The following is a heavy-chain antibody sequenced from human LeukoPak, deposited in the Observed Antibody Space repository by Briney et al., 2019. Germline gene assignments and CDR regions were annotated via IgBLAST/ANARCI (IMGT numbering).Heavy chain of an antibody. CDR1: GFTFSSYE. Sequence: GGSLRLSCAASGFTFSSYEMNWVRQAPGKGLEWVSYISRSGSIIYYADSVKGRFTISRDNAKNSLYLQMNSLRAEDTAVYYCARVYDFWSGYCNFDYWGQGTLVTVSS. J-gene: IGHJ4*02. CDR2: ISRSGSII. V-gene: IGHV3-48*03. CDR3: ARVYDFWSGYCNFDY. D-gene: IGHD3-3*01.